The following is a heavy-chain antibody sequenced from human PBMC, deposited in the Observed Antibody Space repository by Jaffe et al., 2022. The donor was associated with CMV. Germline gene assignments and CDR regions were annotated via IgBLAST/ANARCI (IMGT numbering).Heavy chain of an antibody. D-gene: IGHD4-17*01. V-gene: IGHV4-59*08. CDR1: GGSISSYY. CDR2: IHSSGTT. J-gene: IGHJ4*02. Sequence: QVQLQESGPGLVTPSETLSLTCIVSGGSISSYYWGWLRQPPGKGLEWIGSIHSSGTTEYNPSLKSRVTISVDTSKNQFSLKLSSLTAADTAVYYCARRVGTTASGFEYWGQGTLATVSS. CDR3: ARRVGTTASGFEY.